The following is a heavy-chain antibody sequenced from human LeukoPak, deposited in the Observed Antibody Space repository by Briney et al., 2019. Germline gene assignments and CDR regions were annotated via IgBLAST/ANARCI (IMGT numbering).Heavy chain of an antibody. CDR1: GFTFSSYW. Sequence: GGSLRLSCAASGFTFSSYWMSWVRQAPGKGLEWVSVIYSGGSTYYADSVKGRFTISRDNSKNTLYLQMNSLRAEDTAVYYCARHPPQHYDSSGTRDPYWGQGTLVTVSS. J-gene: IGHJ4*02. CDR3: ARHPPQHYDSSGTRDPY. V-gene: IGHV3-66*04. D-gene: IGHD3-22*01. CDR2: IYSGGST.